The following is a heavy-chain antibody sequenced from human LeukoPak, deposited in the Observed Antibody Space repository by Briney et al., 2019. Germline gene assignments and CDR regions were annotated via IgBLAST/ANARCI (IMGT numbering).Heavy chain of an antibody. CDR2: INPNSGGT. CDR3: ASAAFGELLSLDY. Sequence: ASVKVSCRASGYTFTGYYMHWVRQAPGQGLEWMGWINPNSGGTNYAQKFQGRVTMTRDTSISTAYMELSRLRSDDTAVYYCASAAFGELLSLDYWGQGTLVTVSS. CDR1: GYTFTGYY. D-gene: IGHD3-10*01. J-gene: IGHJ4*02. V-gene: IGHV1-2*02.